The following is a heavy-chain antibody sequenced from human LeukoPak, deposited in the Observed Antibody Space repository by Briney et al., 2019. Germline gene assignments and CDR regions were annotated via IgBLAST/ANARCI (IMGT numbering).Heavy chain of an antibody. CDR2: ISSSSSYI. CDR1: GLTLSSYS. D-gene: IGHD5-18*01. J-gene: IGHJ5*02. V-gene: IGHV3-21*01. Sequence: PGGSLRLSCAASGLTLSSYSMNWVRQAPGKGLEWVSSISSSSSYIYYADSVKGRFTISRDNAKNSLYLQMYSLRADATAVYYFAIDAHHGRSGYSYGPWGQGTLVTVSS. CDR3: AIDAHHGRSGYSYGP.